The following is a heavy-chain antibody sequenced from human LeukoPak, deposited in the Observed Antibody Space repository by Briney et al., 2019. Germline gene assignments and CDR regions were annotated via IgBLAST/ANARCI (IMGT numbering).Heavy chain of an antibody. CDR1: GVSISSGSYY. J-gene: IGHJ4*02. CDR3: ARDPPGRSGYASFDY. Sequence: PSETLSLTCTVSGVSISSGSYYWSWIRQPAGKGLEWIGSIYYSGSTYYNPSLKSRVTISVDTSKNQFSLKLSSVTAADTAVYYCARDPPGRSGYASFDYWGQGTLVTVSS. V-gene: IGHV4-39*07. CDR2: IYYSGST. D-gene: IGHD5-12*01.